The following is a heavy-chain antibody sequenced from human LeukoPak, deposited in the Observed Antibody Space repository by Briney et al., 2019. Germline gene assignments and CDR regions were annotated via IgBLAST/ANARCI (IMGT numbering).Heavy chain of an antibody. Sequence: GGSQTLFCSASRFIFDNYGITWVRQAPGKGLEWVSGTNWNGGSTGYAGAVKERFIISRDNARNCLYLQMNSLRAEETALYHCARVHTAGGYSGTDYWGQGNLVTVSS. V-gene: IGHV3-20*01. D-gene: IGHD2-15*01. CDR3: ARVHTAGGYSGTDY. CDR2: TNWNGGST. J-gene: IGHJ4*02. CDR1: RFIFDNYG.